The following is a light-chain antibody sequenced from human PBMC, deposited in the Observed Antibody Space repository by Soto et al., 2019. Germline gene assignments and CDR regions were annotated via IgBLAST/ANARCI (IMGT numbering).Light chain of an antibody. Sequence: EIVLTQSPGTLSLSPGERATLSCRASQSVSSSSLAWYQQKPGQAPRLLIYDASSRATGIPDRFSGSGSGTDFTLTIISLEPEDFAVYFCQQYGSSPRIFGGGTKVDIK. CDR1: QSVSSSS. V-gene: IGKV3-20*01. CDR3: QQYGSSPRI. CDR2: DAS. J-gene: IGKJ4*01.